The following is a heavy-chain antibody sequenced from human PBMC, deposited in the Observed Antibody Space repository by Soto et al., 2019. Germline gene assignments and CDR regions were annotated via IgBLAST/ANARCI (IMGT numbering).Heavy chain of an antibody. J-gene: IGHJ4*02. CDR1: GFSFSTYG. CDR3: AKDAYTYCDSDCALAF. Sequence: QVQLVESGGSVVQPGRSLRLSCAASGFSFSTYGMHWVRQAPGKGLEWVSVISYDGYNKYYADSVKGRFTISRDNSKNTLYLQMNSLRAEDTAMYYCAKDAYTYCDSDCALAFWGQGNLVTVSS. CDR2: ISYDGYNK. V-gene: IGHV3-30*18. D-gene: IGHD2-21*02.